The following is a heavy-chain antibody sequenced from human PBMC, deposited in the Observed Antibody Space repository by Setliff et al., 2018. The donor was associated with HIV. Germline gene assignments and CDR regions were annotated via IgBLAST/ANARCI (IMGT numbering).Heavy chain of an antibody. J-gene: IGHJ4*02. CDR3: ARHRDGGTYPLDY. V-gene: IGHV4-39*01. CDR1: GGSISSSTFF. CDR2: ISHRGNT. D-gene: IGHD1-26*01. Sequence: PSETLSLTCSVSGGSISSSTFFWAWIRQPPGKGLEWIASISHRGNTYNHPSLKSRVTISVDTSNNQFSLKLTSVTAADTAVYYCARHRDGGTYPLDYWGQGTLVTVSS.